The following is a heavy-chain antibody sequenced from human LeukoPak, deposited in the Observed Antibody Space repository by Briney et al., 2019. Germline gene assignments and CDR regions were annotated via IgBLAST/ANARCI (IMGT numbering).Heavy chain of an antibody. CDR2: IWYDGSNQ. Sequence: GGSLRLSCAASGFTFSNHAMYWVRQAPGKGLEWVAVIWYDGSNQHYADSVKGRFTISRDNSKSTLYLQMNSLRAEDTAVYYCARQIGSGFCDYGGQGTLVTVSS. V-gene: IGHV3-33*01. CDR3: ARQIGSGFCDY. D-gene: IGHD6-19*01. J-gene: IGHJ4*02. CDR1: GFTFSNHA.